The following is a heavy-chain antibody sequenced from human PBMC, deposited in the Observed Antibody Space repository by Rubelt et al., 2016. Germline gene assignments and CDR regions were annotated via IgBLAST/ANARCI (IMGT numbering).Heavy chain of an antibody. CDR3: ARGNSGYDYGLDY. CDR2: INPNSGGT. CDR1: GGTFSSYA. Sequence: QVQLVQPGAEVKKPGSSVKVSCKASGGTFSSYAISWVRQAPGQGLEWMGRINPNSGGTNYAQKVQGRVTMTRDTSVSTAYMELSRLTSDDTAVYYCARGNSGYDYGLDYWGQGTLVTVSS. J-gene: IGHJ4*02. V-gene: IGHV1-2*02. D-gene: IGHD5-12*01.